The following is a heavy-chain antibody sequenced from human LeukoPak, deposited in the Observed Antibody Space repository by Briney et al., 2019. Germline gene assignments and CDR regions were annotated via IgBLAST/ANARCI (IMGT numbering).Heavy chain of an antibody. Sequence: EASVKVSCKASGDTFSSYAISWVRQAPGQGLEWMGGIIPIFGTANYAQKFQGRVTITTDESTSTAYLELSSLRSEDTAVYYCARASLGRGYFDYWGQGTLVAVSS. J-gene: IGHJ4*02. CDR1: GDTFSSYA. CDR3: ARASLGRGYFDY. CDR2: IIPIFGTA. V-gene: IGHV1-69*05. D-gene: IGHD5-24*01.